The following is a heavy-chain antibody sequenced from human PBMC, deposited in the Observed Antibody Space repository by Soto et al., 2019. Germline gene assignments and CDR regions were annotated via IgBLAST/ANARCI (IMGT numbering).Heavy chain of an antibody. CDR3: ARGPLLMNYYYYGMDV. V-gene: IGHV4-61*01. CDR2: IYYSGST. D-gene: IGHD1-26*01. CDR1: GGSVSSGSYY. Sequence: SETLSLTCTVSGGSVSSGSYYWSWIRQPPGKGLEWIGYIYYSGSTNYNPSLKSRVTISVDTSKNQFSLKLSSVTAADTAVYYCARGPLLMNYYYYGMDVWGQGTTVTV. J-gene: IGHJ6*02.